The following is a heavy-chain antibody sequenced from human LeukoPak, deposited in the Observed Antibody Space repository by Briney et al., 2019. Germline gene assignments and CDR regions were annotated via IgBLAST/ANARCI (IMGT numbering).Heavy chain of an antibody. CDR3: ARGGVGAPSSYYPMDV. J-gene: IGHJ6*03. D-gene: IGHD1-26*01. CDR2: ITMVGGNT. V-gene: IGHV3-43D*03. CDR1: GFTFDDYA. Sequence: GGSLRLSCAASGFTFDDYAMHWVRPAPGAGLEWVSLITMVGGNTYYADSVKGRFTISRDNNKNSLYLQMNSLGAEDTALYYCARGGVGAPSSYYPMDVWGKGTTVTVSS.